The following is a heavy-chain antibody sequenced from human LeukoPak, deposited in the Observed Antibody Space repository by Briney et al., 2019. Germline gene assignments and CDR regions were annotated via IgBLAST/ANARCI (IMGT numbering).Heavy chain of an antibody. D-gene: IGHD6-13*01. J-gene: IGHJ6*02. CDR3: AKDSYSSSWYNYYYYYGMDV. CDR2: ISHAGSNK. CDR1: GSTFRSYG. V-gene: IGHV3-30*18. Sequence: PGRSPSPHCPASGSTFRSYGMHWARQPPAQGLPWAAAISHAGSNKYYADSVKGRFTISRDNSKNTLYLQMNSLRAEDTAVYYCAKDSYSSSWYNYYYYYGMDVWGQGTTVTVSS.